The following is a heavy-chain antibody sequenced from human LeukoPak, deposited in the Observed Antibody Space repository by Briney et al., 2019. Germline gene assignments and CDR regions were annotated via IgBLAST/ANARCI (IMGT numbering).Heavy chain of an antibody. D-gene: IGHD3-22*01. CDR2: INPNSGGT. CDR3: ARVPLYYYDSSGYSPYFDY. J-gene: IGHJ4*02. CDR1: GYTFTSYD. V-gene: IGHV1-2*02. Sequence: ASVKVSCKASGYTFTSYDINWVRQATRQGLEWMGWINPNSGGTNYAQRFQGRVTMTRDTSISTAYMELSRLRSDDTAVYYCARVPLYYYDSSGYSPYFDYWGQGTLVTVSS.